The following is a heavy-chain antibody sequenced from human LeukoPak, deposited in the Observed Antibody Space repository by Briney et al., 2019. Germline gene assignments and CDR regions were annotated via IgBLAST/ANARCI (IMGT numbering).Heavy chain of an antibody. CDR1: GFTFSSNG. D-gene: IGHD4-17*01. Sequence: GGSLRLSCAASGFTFSSNGMSWVRQAQGKGLEWVSGISVSGGITFYADSVKGRFTISRDNSKNTLYLQMNSLRGEDTAVYYCAKTGSTVTTLNWFDPWGQGTLVTVSS. J-gene: IGHJ5*02. CDR3: AKTGSTVTTLNWFDP. V-gene: IGHV3-23*01. CDR2: ISVSGGIT.